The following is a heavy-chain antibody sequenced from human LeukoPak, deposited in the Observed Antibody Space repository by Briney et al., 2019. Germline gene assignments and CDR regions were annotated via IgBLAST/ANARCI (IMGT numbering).Heavy chain of an antibody. CDR3: ARDHTDYDILTGAHYYGMDV. CDR2: IIPIFGTA. J-gene: IGHJ6*02. V-gene: IGHV1-69*13. Sequence: ASVKVSCKASGGTFSSYAISWVRQAPGQGLEWMGGIIPIFGTANYAQKFQGRVTITADESTSTAYMELSSLRSEDTAVYYCARDHTDYDILTGAHYYGMDVWGQGTTATVSS. D-gene: IGHD3-9*01. CDR1: GGTFSSYA.